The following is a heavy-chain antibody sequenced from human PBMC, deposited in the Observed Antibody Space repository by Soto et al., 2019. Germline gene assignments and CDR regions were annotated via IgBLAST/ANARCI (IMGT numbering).Heavy chain of an antibody. D-gene: IGHD7-27*01. V-gene: IGHV3-15*01. Sequence: EEQLVESGGGLAKPGGSLRLSCAASGFTFSSAWMNWVRQAPGKGLEWVGRVKSKTDGGTTDYAAPVKGRFTISRDDSKNTLYLQMNSLRAEDTAVYYCARDGRDWGTHYYYYGMDVWGQGTTVTVSS. J-gene: IGHJ6*02. CDR1: GFTFSSAW. CDR3: ARDGRDWGTHYYYYGMDV. CDR2: VKSKTDGGTT.